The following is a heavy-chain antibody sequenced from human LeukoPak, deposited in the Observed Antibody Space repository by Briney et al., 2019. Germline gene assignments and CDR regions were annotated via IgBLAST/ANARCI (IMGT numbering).Heavy chain of an antibody. J-gene: IGHJ4*02. Sequence: ASVKVSCKASGYTFISYGISWVRQAPGQGLEWMGWISAYNGNTNYAQNLQGRVTMTTDTSTSTAYMELGSLRSDDTAVYYCAKEIASCGGDCNSLFDNWGQGTLVTVSS. V-gene: IGHV1-18*01. CDR1: GYTFISYG. CDR3: AKEIASCGGDCNSLFDN. CDR2: ISAYNGNT. D-gene: IGHD2-21*02.